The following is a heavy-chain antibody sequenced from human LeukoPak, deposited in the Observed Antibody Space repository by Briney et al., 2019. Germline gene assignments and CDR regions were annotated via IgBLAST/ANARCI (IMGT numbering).Heavy chain of an antibody. V-gene: IGHV3-11*01. CDR1: GGSFSGYY. CDR3: AREDSALYYFDY. J-gene: IGHJ4*02. D-gene: IGHD4-11*01. Sequence: LSLTCAVYGGSFSGYYWSWIRQPPGKGLEWVSYISSSSSTIYYADSVKGRFTISRDNSKNTLYLQMNSLRAEDTAVYYCAREDSALYYFDYWGQGTLVTVSS. CDR2: ISSSSSTI.